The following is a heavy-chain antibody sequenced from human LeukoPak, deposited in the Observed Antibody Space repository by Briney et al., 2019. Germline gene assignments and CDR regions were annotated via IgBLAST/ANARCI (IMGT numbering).Heavy chain of an antibody. V-gene: IGHV4-59*01. CDR2: IYYSGST. Sequence: PSETLSFTCTVSGGSISSYYWSWIRQPPGKGLEWIGYIYYSGSTNYNPSLKSRVTISVDTSKNQFSLKLSSVTAADTAVYYCARWSGYLDYWGQGTLVTVSS. J-gene: IGHJ4*02. CDR3: ARWSGYLDY. D-gene: IGHD3-3*01. CDR1: GGSISSYY.